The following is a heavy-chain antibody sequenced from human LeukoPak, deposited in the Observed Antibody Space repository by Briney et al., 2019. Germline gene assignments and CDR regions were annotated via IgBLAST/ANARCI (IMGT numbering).Heavy chain of an antibody. V-gene: IGHV4-59*12. Sequence: PSETLSLTCTVSGGSISSYYWSWIRQPPGKGLEWIGYIYYSGSTNYNPSLKSRVTISVDTSKNQFSLKLSSVTAADTAVYYCARRRYYGSGSYYNGLDYWGQGTLVTVSS. CDR1: GGSISSYY. D-gene: IGHD3-10*01. J-gene: IGHJ4*02. CDR2: IYYSGST. CDR3: ARRRYYGSGSYYNGLDY.